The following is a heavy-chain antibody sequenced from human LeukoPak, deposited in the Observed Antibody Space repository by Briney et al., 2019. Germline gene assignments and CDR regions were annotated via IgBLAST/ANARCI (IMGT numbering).Heavy chain of an antibody. J-gene: IGHJ4*02. D-gene: IGHD3-22*01. CDR1: GGSFSGYY. V-gene: IGHV4-34*01. CDR3: AGDSSGYSPPDY. Sequence: SETLSLTCAVYGGSFSGYYWSWIRQPPGKGLEWIGEINHSGSTNYNPSLKSRVTISVDTSKNQFSLKLSSVTAADTAVYYCAGDSSGYSPPDYWGQGTLVTVSS. CDR2: INHSGST.